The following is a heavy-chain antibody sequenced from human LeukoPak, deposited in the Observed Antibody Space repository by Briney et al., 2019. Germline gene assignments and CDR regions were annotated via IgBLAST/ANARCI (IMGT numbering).Heavy chain of an antibody. D-gene: IGHD3-10*01. CDR3: ARDPLPYGSGSYELDY. Sequence: GGSLRLSCAASGFTFSSYGMHWVRQAPGKGLEWVAVIWYDGSNKYYADSVKGRFTISRDNSKNTLYLQMNSLRAEDTAVYYCARDPLPYGSGSYELDYWGQGTLVTVSS. CDR1: GFTFSSYG. V-gene: IGHV3-33*01. J-gene: IGHJ4*02. CDR2: IWYDGSNK.